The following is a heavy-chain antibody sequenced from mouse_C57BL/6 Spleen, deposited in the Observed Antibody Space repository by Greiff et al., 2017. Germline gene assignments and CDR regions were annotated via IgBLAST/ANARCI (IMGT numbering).Heavy chain of an antibody. CDR3: ARRLLRFFDY. J-gene: IGHJ2*01. CDR2: ISSGGSYT. V-gene: IGHV5-6*01. D-gene: IGHD1-1*01. Sequence: EVQLVESGGDLVKPGGSLKLSCAASGFTFSSYGMSWVRQTPDKRLEWVATISSGGSYTYYPDSVKGRFTISRDNAKNTLYLQMSSLKSEDTAMYYCARRLLRFFDYWGQGTTLTVSS. CDR1: GFTFSSYG.